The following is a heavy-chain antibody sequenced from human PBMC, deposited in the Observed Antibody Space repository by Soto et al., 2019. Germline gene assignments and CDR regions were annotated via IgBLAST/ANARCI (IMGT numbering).Heavy chain of an antibody. CDR3: AERFCRAGTCYGYHQ. CDR2: IYYSGNP. V-gene: IGHV4-39*02. CDR1: GDSISSGSYY. J-gene: IGHJ4*02. D-gene: IGHD3-3*02. Sequence: QLQLQESGPGLVKPSETLSLTCIVPGDSISSGSYYWGWIRQPPGKGLEWIGSIYYSGNPYYNLSLTSRLTISIDTSKTHLSLSLTSLTAADTALYFCAERFCRAGTCYGYHQWGPGTRVTVSP.